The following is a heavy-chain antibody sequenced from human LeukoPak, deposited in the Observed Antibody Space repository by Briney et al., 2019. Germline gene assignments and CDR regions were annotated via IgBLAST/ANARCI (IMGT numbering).Heavy chain of an antibody. CDR3: GKTTVGYSSGRYPGWPVDY. J-gene: IGHJ4*02. CDR2: IFGSGGSA. V-gene: IGHV3-23*01. D-gene: IGHD2-15*01. CDR1: GFTFSSYW. Sequence: GGSLRLSCAASGFTFSSYWMSWVRQAPGKGLEWVSGIFGSGGSAHYADSVKGRFTISRDNSKNTVYLQLDSLRVEDTAVYYCGKTTVGYSSGRYPGWPVDYWGQGTLVTVSS.